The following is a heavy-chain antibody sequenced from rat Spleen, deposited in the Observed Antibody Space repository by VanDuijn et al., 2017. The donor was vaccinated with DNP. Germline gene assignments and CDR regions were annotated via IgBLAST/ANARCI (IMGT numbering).Heavy chain of an antibody. CDR2: INSAGTT. J-gene: IGHJ4*01. CDR3: ARWPGYNPPYAMDV. Sequence: EVQLQESGPGLVKPSQSLSLTCSVTGYSITSSYRWSWIRKFPGHKLEWMGSINSAGTTKYNPSLKSRISITRDTSKNQLFLQVNAVTTEDTATYHCARWPGYNPPYAMDVWGQGTSVTVSS. CDR1: GYSITSSYR. D-gene: IGHD1-4*01. V-gene: IGHV3-3*01.